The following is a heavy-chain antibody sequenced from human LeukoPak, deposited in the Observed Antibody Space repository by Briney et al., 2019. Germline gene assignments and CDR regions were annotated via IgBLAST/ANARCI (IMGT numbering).Heavy chain of an antibody. V-gene: IGHV1-24*01. CDR3: ATGPLGQLVARDEYFQH. D-gene: IGHD6-6*01. J-gene: IGHJ1*01. CDR2: FDPEDGET. CDR1: GYTLTELS. Sequence: ASVKVSCKVSGYTLTELSMHWVRQAPGKGLEWMGGFDPEDGETIYAQKFQGRVTMTEDTSTDTAYMELSSLRSEETAVYYCATGPLGQLVARDEYFQHWGQGTLVTVSS.